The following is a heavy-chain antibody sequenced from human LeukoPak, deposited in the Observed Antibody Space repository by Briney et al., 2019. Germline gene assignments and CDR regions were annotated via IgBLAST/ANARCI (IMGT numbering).Heavy chain of an antibody. J-gene: IGHJ6*02. CDR1: GGSISSGGYY. CDR3: ARDWYGSGALGILHYGMDV. V-gene: IGHV4-31*03. CDR2: IYYSGST. Sequence: PSETLSLTCTVSGGSISSGGYYWSWIRQHPGKGLEWIGYIYYSGSTYYNPSLKSRVTISVDTSKNQFSLKLSSVTAADTAVYYCARDWYGSGALGILHYGMDVWGQGTTVTVSS. D-gene: IGHD3-10*01.